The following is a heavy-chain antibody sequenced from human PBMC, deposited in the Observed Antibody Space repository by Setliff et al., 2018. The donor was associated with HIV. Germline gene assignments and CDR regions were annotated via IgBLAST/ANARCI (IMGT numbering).Heavy chain of an antibody. CDR1: GFNLNVYA. Sequence: GGSLRLSCEPSGFNLNVYATHWVRQAPGKGLEWVSGISWKSDNTGFADSVKGRFTISRDNAKNSLYLQMNSLRAEDTAVYYCARDEPTGGIDYWGQGTLVTVSS. J-gene: IGHJ4*02. CDR2: ISWKSDNT. CDR3: ARDEPTGGIDY. D-gene: IGHD3-16*01. V-gene: IGHV3-9*01.